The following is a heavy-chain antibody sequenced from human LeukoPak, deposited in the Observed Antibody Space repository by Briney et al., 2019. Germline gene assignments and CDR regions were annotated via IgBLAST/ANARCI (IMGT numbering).Heavy chain of an antibody. CDR2: ISGTGSV. V-gene: IGHV3-69-1*01. Sequence: GGSLRLSCAASGFSLSAFNMNWVRQAPGKGLEWVSCISGTGSVYYAASVRGRFTISRDNAGNSLFLQLNSLRTEDTAVYFCARDLPGSSWYALDSWGQGTLVTVSS. CDR1: GFSLSAFN. J-gene: IGHJ5*01. CDR3: ARDLPGSSWYALDS. D-gene: IGHD6-13*01.